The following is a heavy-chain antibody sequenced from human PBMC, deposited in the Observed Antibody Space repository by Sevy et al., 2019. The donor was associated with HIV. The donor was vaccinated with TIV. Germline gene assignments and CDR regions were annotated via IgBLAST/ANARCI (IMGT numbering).Heavy chain of an antibody. D-gene: IGHD6-13*01. Sequence: GGSLRLSCAASGFTFSDYYMSWIRQAPGKGLEWVSYISSSGSTIYYADSVKGRFTISRDNAKYSLYLQMNSLRAEDTAVYYCTRDSSSWALRYWGQGTLVTVSS. V-gene: IGHV3-11*04. CDR1: GFTFSDYY. J-gene: IGHJ4*02. CDR2: ISSSGSTI. CDR3: TRDSSSWALRY.